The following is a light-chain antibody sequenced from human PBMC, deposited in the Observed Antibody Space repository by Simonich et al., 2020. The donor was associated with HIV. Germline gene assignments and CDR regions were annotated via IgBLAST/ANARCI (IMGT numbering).Light chain of an antibody. CDR3: QQYGSSPYT. J-gene: IGKJ2*01. CDR2: DAS. V-gene: IGKV3D-20*01. Sequence: EIVLTQSPGTLSLSPGERATLSCRASQSVSSSYLAWYQQKPGLAPRLLIYDASSRATGIPDRFSGSGSGTDFTLTISRLETEDFAVYYCQQYGSSPYTFGQGTKLEIK. CDR1: QSVSSSY.